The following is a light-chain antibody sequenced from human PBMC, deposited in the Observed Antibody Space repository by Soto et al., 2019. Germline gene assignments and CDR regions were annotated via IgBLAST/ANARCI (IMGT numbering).Light chain of an antibody. CDR1: QSVSSSY. Sequence: EIVLTQSPGTLSLSPGERATLSCRASQSVSSSYLAWYQQKPGQAPRLLIYGASSRATGIPDRFSVSASGTDFPLTISRLEPDDFAVYYCQHYGTSALFGPGTKVDIK. V-gene: IGKV3-20*01. CDR2: GAS. CDR3: QHYGTSAL. J-gene: IGKJ3*01.